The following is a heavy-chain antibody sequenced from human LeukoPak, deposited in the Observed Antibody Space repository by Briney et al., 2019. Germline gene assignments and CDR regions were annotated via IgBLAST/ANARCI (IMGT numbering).Heavy chain of an antibody. CDR1: GFTFSSYG. CDR2: ISYDGSNK. D-gene: IGHD6-6*01. CDR3: AKDRGLQAARPPGYYYYYGMDV. V-gene: IGHV3-30*18. Sequence: GGSLRLSCAASGFTFSSYGMHWVRQAPGKGLEWVAVISYDGSNKYYADSVKGRFTISRDNSKNTLYLQMNSLRAEDTAVCYCAKDRGLQAARPPGYYYYYGMDVWGQGTTVTVSS. J-gene: IGHJ6*02.